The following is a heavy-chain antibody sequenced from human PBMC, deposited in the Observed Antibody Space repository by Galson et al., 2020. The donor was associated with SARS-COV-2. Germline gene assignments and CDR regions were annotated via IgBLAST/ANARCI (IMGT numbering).Heavy chain of an antibody. D-gene: IGHD3-10*01. CDR1: GFTFSSYS. V-gene: IGHV3-21*01. CDR3: ARAKWFGEYPDAFDI. CDR2: ISSSSSYI. J-gene: IGHJ3*02. Sequence: GGSLRLSCAASGFTFSSYSMNWVRQAPGKGLEWVSSISSSSSYIYYADSVKGRFTISRDNAKNSLYLQMNSLRAEDTAVYYCARAKWFGEYPDAFDIWGQGTMVTVSS.